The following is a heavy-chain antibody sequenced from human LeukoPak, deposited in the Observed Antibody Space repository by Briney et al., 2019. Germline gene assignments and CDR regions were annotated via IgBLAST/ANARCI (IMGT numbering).Heavy chain of an antibody. CDR2: ISSSSSFI. CDR1: GFTFSFYN. J-gene: IGHJ4*02. D-gene: IGHD1-26*01. V-gene: IGHV3-21*01. Sequence: KSGGSLRLSCAISGFTFSFYNMNWVRQAPGKGLEWVSSISSSSSFIYYADSVKGRFTISRDNTENSLYLQMNSLRAEDTAIYYCARGGYTGSDVGDYWGQGTLVTVSS. CDR3: ARGGYTGSDVGDY.